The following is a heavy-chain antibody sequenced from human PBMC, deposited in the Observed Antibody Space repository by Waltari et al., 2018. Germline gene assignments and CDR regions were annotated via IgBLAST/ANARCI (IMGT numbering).Heavy chain of an antibody. CDR2: INPSGGST. D-gene: IGHD6-19*01. V-gene: IGHV1-46*01. CDR1: GYTFTSYY. Sequence: QVQLVQSGAEVKKPGASVKVSCKASGYTFTSYYMHWVRQAPGQGLEWMGIINPSGGSTSYGQKFQGRVTMTRDTSTSTVYMELSSLRSEDTAVYYCARDPPKVAVAGKNDYWGQGTLVTVSS. CDR3: ARDPPKVAVAGKNDY. J-gene: IGHJ4*02.